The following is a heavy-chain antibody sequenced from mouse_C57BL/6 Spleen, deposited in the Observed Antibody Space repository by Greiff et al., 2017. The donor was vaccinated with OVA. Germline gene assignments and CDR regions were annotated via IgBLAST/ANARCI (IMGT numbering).Heavy chain of an antibody. Sequence: VQLQESGPGLVQPSQSLSITCTVSGFSLTSYGVHWVRQSPGKGLEWLGVIWSGGSTDYNAAFISRLSISKDNSKSQVFFKMNSLQADDTAIYYCARNVDYGSSLAYWGQGTLVTVSA. CDR3: ARNVDYGSSLAY. CDR2: IWSGGST. J-gene: IGHJ3*01. V-gene: IGHV2-2*01. D-gene: IGHD1-1*01. CDR1: GFSLTSYG.